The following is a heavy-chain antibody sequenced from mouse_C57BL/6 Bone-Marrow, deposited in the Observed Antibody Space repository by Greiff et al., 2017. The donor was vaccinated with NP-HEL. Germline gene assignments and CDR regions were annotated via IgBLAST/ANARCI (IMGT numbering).Heavy chain of an antibody. CDR1: GYSIISGYY. V-gene: IGHV3-6*01. Sequence: EVHLVESGPGLVKPSQSLSLTCSVTGYSIISGYYWNWIRQFPGNKLEWMAYISYDGSNNYNPSLHNRISITRDISKNQFFLKLTSVTTEDTATYYCAREGGYYGSPFAYWGQGTLVTVSA. D-gene: IGHD1-1*01. J-gene: IGHJ3*01. CDR2: ISYDGSN. CDR3: AREGGYYGSPFAY.